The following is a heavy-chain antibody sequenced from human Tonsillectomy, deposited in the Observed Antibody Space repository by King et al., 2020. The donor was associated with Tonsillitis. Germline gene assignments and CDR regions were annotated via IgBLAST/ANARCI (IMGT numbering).Heavy chain of an antibody. Sequence: QLVQSGAEVKKPGSSVKVSCKASGGTFSSYAISWVRQAPGQGLEWMGGIIPILGTANYAQKFQGRVTITADESPSTAYMERSSLRSEDTAVYYCARVKGRGLLVEGWFDPWGQGTLVTVSS. CDR2: IIPILGTA. V-gene: IGHV1-69*11. CDR1: GGTFSSYA. D-gene: IGHD2-15*01. J-gene: IGHJ5*02. CDR3: ARVKGRGLLVEGWFDP.